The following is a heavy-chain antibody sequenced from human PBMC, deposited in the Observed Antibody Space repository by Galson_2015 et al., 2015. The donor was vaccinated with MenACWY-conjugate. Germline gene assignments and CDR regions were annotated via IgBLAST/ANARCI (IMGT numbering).Heavy chain of an antibody. D-gene: IGHD3-3*02. CDR3: ARGVNLASMAGY. CDR2: MYYSGSA. V-gene: IGHV4-59*11. CDR1: GGSISSHY. Sequence: ETLSLTCTVSGGSISSHYWSWFRQPPGKGLEWIGYMYYSGSANYNPSLKSRVTISVDTSKNQFSLTMTSVTAADTAVYYCARGVNLASMAGYWGQGTLVTVSS. J-gene: IGHJ4*02.